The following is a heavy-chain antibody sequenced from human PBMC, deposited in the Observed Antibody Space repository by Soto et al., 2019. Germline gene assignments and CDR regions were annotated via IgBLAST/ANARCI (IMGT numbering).Heavy chain of an antibody. CDR1: GGTFSSYA. V-gene: IGHV1-69*01. CDR2: IIPIFGTA. D-gene: IGHD6-13*01. CDR3: ARVPQQQRYSSSWHRAVGYYYGMDV. Sequence: QVQLVQSGAEVKKPGSSVKVSCKASGGTFSSYAISWVRQAPGQGLEWRGGIIPIFGTANYAQTFQGRVTITADESTSTAYMELSSLRSEDTAVYYCARVPQQQRYSSSWHRAVGYYYGMDVWGQGTTVPVSS. J-gene: IGHJ6*02.